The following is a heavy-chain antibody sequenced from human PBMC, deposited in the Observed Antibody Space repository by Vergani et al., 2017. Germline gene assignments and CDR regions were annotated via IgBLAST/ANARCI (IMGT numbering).Heavy chain of an antibody. Sequence: QVQLVQSGAEVKKPGSSVKVSCKASGGTFSSYAISWVRQAPGQGLEWMGGIIPIFGTANYAQKFQGRGTITADESTSTAYMELSSLRSEDTAVYYCATRGNGGWNSGYDSAAFDIWGQGTMVTVSS. CDR2: IIPIFGTA. V-gene: IGHV1-69*01. CDR1: GGTFSSYA. J-gene: IGHJ3*02. CDR3: ATRGNGGWNSGYDSAAFDI. D-gene: IGHD5-12*01.